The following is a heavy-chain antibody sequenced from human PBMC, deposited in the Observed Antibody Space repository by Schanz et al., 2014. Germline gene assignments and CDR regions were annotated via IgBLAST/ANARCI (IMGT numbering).Heavy chain of an antibody. CDR3: AKDPYDVLTGYQYYFDY. V-gene: IGHV3-11*05. CDR1: GFTFSDYY. D-gene: IGHD3-9*01. J-gene: IGHJ4*02. Sequence: VQLVESGGGLVKPGGSLRLSCAASGFTFSDYYMSWIRQAPGKGLEWVSYISGSSIHKNYADSVKGRFTISRDNAKNSLYLQMNSLRVEDTAVYFCAKDPYDVLTGYQYYFDYWGPGRLVTVSS. CDR2: ISGSSIHK.